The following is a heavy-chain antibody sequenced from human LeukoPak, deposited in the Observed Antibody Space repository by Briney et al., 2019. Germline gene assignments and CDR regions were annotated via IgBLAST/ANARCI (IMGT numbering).Heavy chain of an antibody. CDR1: GGSISSYY. D-gene: IGHD3-22*01. CDR3: ARGGPDYYDSSGYRPFDYYYGMDV. Sequence: PSETLSLTCTVSGGSISSYYWSWIRQPPGKGLEWIGYIYYSGSTNYNPSLKSRVTISVDTSKNQFSLKLSSVTAADTAVYYCARGGPDYYDSSGYRPFDYYYGMDVWGQGTTVTVSS. J-gene: IGHJ6*02. CDR2: IYYSGST. V-gene: IGHV4-59*01.